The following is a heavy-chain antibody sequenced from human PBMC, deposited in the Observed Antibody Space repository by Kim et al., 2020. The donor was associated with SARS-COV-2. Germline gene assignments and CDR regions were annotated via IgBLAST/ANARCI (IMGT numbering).Heavy chain of an antibody. CDR3: AREYGSGYGYGYVDF. Sequence: GGSLRLSCTASGFIFSDYGMQWVRQAPGKGLELVAVISYDGNKNYYADSVKGRFTISRDNSKNTLYLQMNSLRDEDTSLYYCAREYGSGYGYGYVDFWGQGTLLTVSS. J-gene: IGHJ4*02. CDR2: ISYDGNKN. V-gene: IGHV3-30*03. D-gene: IGHD5-18*01. CDR1: GFIFSDYG.